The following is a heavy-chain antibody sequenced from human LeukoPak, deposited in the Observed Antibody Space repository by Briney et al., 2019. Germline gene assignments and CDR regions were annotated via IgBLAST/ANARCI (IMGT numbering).Heavy chain of an antibody. D-gene: IGHD3-3*01. CDR3: ARSITIFGVAGPFDP. CDR2: IIPIFGTA. CDR1: GGTFSSYA. V-gene: IGHV1-69*13. Sequence: SVKVSCKASGGTFSSYAISWVRQSPGQGLDWMGGIIPIFGTANYAQKFQGRVTITADESTSTAYMELSSLRSEDTAVYYCARSITIFGVAGPFDPWGQGTLVTVSS. J-gene: IGHJ5*02.